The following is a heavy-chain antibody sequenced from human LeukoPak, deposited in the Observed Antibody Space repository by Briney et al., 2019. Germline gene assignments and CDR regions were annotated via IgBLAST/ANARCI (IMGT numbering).Heavy chain of an antibody. CDR2: FDPEDAER. Sequence: ASVKVSCKASGYTLTELSIHWVRQAPGKGLEWMASFDPEDAERLYAQKFQGRVTMTEDTSTDTAYMELSSLRSEDTAVYYCARGRIVGGEGAFDIWGQGTMVTVPS. J-gene: IGHJ3*02. CDR3: ARGRIVGGEGAFDI. CDR1: GYTLTELS. D-gene: IGHD1-26*01. V-gene: IGHV1-24*01.